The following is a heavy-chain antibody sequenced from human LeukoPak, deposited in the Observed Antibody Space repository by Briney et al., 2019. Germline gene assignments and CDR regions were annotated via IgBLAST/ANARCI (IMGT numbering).Heavy chain of an antibody. CDR1: GGSFSGYY. Sequence: PSETLSLTCAVHGGSFSGYYWSWIRQPPGKGLEWIGEINHSGSTNYNPSLKSRVTISVDTSKNQFSLKLSSVTAADTAVYYCARAPYDSSGYYLDYWGQGTLVTVSS. V-gene: IGHV4-34*01. CDR2: INHSGST. J-gene: IGHJ4*02. D-gene: IGHD3-22*01. CDR3: ARAPYDSSGYYLDY.